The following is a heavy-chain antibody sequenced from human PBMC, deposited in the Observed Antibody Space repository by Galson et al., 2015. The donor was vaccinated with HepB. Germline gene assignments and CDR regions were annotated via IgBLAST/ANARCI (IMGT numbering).Heavy chain of an antibody. CDR1: GFTFSSYW. CDR2: VNGDGSNT. J-gene: IGHJ3*02. Sequence: SLRLSCAASGFTFSSYWMHWVRQAPGKGLVWVSRVNGDGSNTSYTDSVKGRFTISRDDAKKTLYLQMNSLRGEDTAVYYCARGRGHYSRDAFDMWGQGTLVTVSS. V-gene: IGHV3-74*01. CDR3: ARGRGHYSRDAFDM. D-gene: IGHD2-21*01.